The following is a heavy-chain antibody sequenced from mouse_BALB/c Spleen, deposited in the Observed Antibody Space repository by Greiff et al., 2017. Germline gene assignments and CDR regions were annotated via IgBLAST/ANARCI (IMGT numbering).Heavy chain of an antibody. CDR1: GFTFSDYY. Sequence: EVKVVESGGGLVKPGGSLKLSCAASGFTFSDYYMYWVRQTPEKRLEWVATISDGGSYTYYPDSVKGRFTISRDNAKNNLYLQMSSLKSEDTAMYYCAREGYGRAMDYWGQGTSVTVSS. CDR2: ISDGGSYT. J-gene: IGHJ4*01. D-gene: IGHD1-1*01. V-gene: IGHV5-4*02. CDR3: AREGYGRAMDY.